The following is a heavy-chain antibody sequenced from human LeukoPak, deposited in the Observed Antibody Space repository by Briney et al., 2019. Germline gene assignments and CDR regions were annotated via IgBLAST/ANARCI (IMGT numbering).Heavy chain of an antibody. D-gene: IGHD1-26*01. J-gene: IGHJ4*02. CDR1: GFTFGDYA. CDR2: IKQDESEK. CDR3: ARPSLNSGSYFDY. V-gene: IGHV3-7*01. Sequence: GRSLRLSCTASGFTFGDYAMSWVRQTPEKGLEWVANIKQDESEKYYVDSVKGRFTISRDNARNSLYRQMNSLRAEDTAVYYCARPSLNSGSYFDYWGQGILVTVSS.